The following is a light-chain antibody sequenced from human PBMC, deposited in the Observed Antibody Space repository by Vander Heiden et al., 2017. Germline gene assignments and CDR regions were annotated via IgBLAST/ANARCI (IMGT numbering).Light chain of an antibody. Sequence: IQLIQSPSSLSSAVVGSVTITGSASQSISSYLNWYQQEPGKDPKLLIYAASSLQSGVPSRFSGSGSGTDFTLTIRRLQPEDFATYYCQHSYSTPFGGGTKVEIK. J-gene: IGKJ4*01. CDR2: AAS. CDR1: QSISSY. V-gene: IGKV1-39*01. CDR3: QHSYSTP.